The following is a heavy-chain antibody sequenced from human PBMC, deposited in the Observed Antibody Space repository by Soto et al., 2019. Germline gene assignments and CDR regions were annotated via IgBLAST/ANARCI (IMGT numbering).Heavy chain of an antibody. CDR3: ARKHSLDYIRWGLDP. V-gene: IGHV1-2*02. CDR1: GYPFSDNQ. D-gene: IGHD4-4*01. J-gene: IGHJ5*02. CDR2: TNPKSDDT. Sequence: QVQLVQSGSEVKKPGASVKVSCKASGYPFSDNQIHCLRRAPGQGLEWMGRTNPKSDDTNYAQKFQGRVTMTRDTSIDTAYLELTGLTSDDTATYYCARKHSLDYIRWGLDPWGQGTLVTVSS.